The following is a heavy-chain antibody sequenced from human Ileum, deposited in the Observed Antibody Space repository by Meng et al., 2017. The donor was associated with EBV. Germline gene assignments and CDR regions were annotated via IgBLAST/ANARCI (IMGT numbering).Heavy chain of an antibody. CDR2: ISGDGART. CDR1: GFTFDTYA. J-gene: IGHJ4*02. Sequence: EVQLLESGGGLVQPGXSLRLPCGASGFTFDTYAMNWVRQAPGKGLEWVSGISGDGARTYYADSVKGRFLISRDNLRNMLYLEVNSLRVDDTAVYYCAKSEVTSYYFDNWGQGTLVTVSS. V-gene: IGHV3-23*01. D-gene: IGHD3-10*01. CDR3: AKSEVTSYYFDN.